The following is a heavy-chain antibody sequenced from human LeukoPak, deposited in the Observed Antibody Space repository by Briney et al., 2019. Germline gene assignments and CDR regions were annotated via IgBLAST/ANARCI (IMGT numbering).Heavy chain of an antibody. J-gene: IGHJ4*02. CDR3: ARDSASAAVYYFDY. CDR2: ISYDGSNQ. Sequence: GGSLRLSCGVSGLTFSIYAMHWVRQAPGKGLEWVAIISYDGSNQYYADSVTGRFTISRDNSKSTLYLQMNSLRAEDTAVYYCARDSASAAVYYFDYWGQGTLVTVSS. CDR1: GLTFSIYA. V-gene: IGHV3-30-3*01. D-gene: IGHD6-13*01.